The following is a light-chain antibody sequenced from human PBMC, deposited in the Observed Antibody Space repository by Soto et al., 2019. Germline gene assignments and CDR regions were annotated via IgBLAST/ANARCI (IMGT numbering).Light chain of an antibody. CDR3: QVWDSITYHVV. J-gene: IGLJ2*01. CDR1: NIGSKS. Sequence: SYELTQPPSVSVAPGKTARMTCGGDNIGSKSVHWYQQKPGQAPVLVIYYDVDRPSGIPERFSGSKSGNTATLTISRAEAADEADYYCQVWDSITYHVVFGGGTKLPS. CDR2: YDV. V-gene: IGLV3-21*04.